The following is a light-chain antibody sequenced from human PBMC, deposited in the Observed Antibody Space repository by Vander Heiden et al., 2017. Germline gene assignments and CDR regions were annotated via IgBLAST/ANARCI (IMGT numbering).Light chain of an antibody. CDR2: DTS. CDR3: QQRNDRPLT. Sequence: QSPATLSSSAGESATLSCRASQSVGSYLTWYQHKPGQTPRLLIYDTSRRHTGIPARFSGSGSGTDFTLTISSLEPEDFAVYYCQQRNDRPLTFGGGTKVEIK. J-gene: IGKJ4*01. CDR1: QSVGSY. V-gene: IGKV3-11*01.